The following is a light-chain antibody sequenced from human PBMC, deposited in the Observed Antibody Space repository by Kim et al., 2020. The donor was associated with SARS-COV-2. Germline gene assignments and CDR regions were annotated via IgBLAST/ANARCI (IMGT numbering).Light chain of an antibody. V-gene: IGLV2-8*01. CDR2: EVN. CDR3: SSYSATYNLGV. Sequence: QSVTLSCTGTSSDVGGYNYVSWYQQHPGKAPKVMIYEVNKRPSGVPDRFSASKSGNTASLTVSGLQIEDEADYYCSSYSATYNLGVFGGGTQLTVL. CDR1: SSDVGGYNY. J-gene: IGLJ3*02.